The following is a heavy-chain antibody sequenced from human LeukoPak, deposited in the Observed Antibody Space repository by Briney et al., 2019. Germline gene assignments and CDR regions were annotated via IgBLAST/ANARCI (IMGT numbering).Heavy chain of an antibody. CDR3: ARVQLLYGDYPGHAFDI. CDR1: GGSISSGDYS. Sequence: NPSETLSLTCTVSGGSISSGDYSWSWIRQPPGKGLEWIGYIYYNGSTYYNPSLKSRVTISVDTSKNQFSLKLSSVTAADTAVYYCARVQLLYGDYPGHAFDIWGQGTMVTVSS. J-gene: IGHJ3*02. CDR2: IYYNGST. D-gene: IGHD4-17*01. V-gene: IGHV4-30-4*01.